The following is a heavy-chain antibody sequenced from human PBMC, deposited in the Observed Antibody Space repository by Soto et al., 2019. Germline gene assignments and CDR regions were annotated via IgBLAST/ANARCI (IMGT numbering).Heavy chain of an antibody. J-gene: IGHJ1*01. CDR3: ARGGVY. V-gene: IGHV3-48*03. CDR2: ISGSGSTM. Sequence: PGGSLRLSCEATGFTFSSHEMNWIRQTPGKRLEWIAKISGSGSTMNYADSVKGRFTISRDNVQRTLHLQMDSLRVEDTGVYYCARGGVYWGRGTLVTVSS. CDR1: GFTFSSHE. D-gene: IGHD2-8*01.